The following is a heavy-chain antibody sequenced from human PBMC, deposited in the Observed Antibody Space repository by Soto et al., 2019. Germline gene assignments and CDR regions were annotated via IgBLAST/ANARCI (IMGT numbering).Heavy chain of an antibody. Sequence: GVLRLSCVASEFTFSNYEMNWVRQAPGKGLEWVSYISSSGTTIYYTDSVKGRFTISRDNAKKSLYLQMNSLRAEDTAVYYCVRFGGAAAGPGDYWGQGTLVTVSS. J-gene: IGHJ4*02. CDR1: EFTFSNYE. CDR3: VRFGGAAAGPGDY. D-gene: IGHD6-13*01. CDR2: ISSSGTTI. V-gene: IGHV3-48*03.